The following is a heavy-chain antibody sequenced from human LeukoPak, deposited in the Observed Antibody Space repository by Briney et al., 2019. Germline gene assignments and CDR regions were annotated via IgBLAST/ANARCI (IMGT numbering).Heavy chain of an antibody. D-gene: IGHD3-9*01. Sequence: SVKVSCKASGGTFSSYAISWVRQAPGQGLEWMGRIIPIFGTANYAQKFQGRVTITTDESTSTAYMELSSLRSEDTAVYYCARDRRMADDILTGYYNRAFDIWGQGTMVTVSS. CDR3: ARDRRMADDILTGYYNRAFDI. V-gene: IGHV1-69*05. J-gene: IGHJ3*02. CDR2: IIPIFGTA. CDR1: GGTFSSYA.